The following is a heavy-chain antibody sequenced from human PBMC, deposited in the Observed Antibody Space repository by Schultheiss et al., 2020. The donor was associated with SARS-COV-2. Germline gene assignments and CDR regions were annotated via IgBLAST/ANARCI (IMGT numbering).Heavy chain of an antibody. J-gene: IGHJ2*01. CDR1: GGSVSSGGYY. V-gene: IGHV4-61*08. Sequence: SETLSLTCTVSGGSVSSGGYYWSWIRQPPGKGLEWIGYIYYSGSTYYNPSLKSRVTISVDTSKNQFSLKLSSVTAADTAVYYCAKVSGYPPRHWYFDLWGRGTLVTVSS. CDR3: AKVSGYPPRHWYFDL. D-gene: IGHD3-22*01. CDR2: IYYSGST.